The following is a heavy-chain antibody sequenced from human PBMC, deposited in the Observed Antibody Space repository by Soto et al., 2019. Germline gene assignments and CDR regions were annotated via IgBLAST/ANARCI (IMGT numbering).Heavy chain of an antibody. V-gene: IGHV4-34*01. CDR3: ARGPRCSGGSCANASFDY. CDR1: GGSFSGYY. D-gene: IGHD2-15*01. CDR2: INHSGST. Sequence: QVQLQQWGAGLLKPSETLSLTCAVYGGSFSGYYWSWIRQPPGKGLEWIGEINHSGSTNYNPSLKSRVTISVDTSKNQFSLKLSSVTGADTAVYYCARGPRCSGGSCANASFDYWGQGTLVTVSS. J-gene: IGHJ4*02.